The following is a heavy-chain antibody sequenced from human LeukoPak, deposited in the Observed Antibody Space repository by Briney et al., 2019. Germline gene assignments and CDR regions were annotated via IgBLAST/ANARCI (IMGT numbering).Heavy chain of an antibody. V-gene: IGHV1-18*01. D-gene: IGHD3-10*01. Sequence: ASVNVSGKASGYTFLNYDFTWVRQASGQGLEWMGWISAHNYNTKYAQRFHGRVTMTADTSTTTAYMELRSLRAEDTGVYYCGKVGEYGSGSHLFDYWGQGTLVAVSS. CDR3: GKVGEYGSGSHLFDY. CDR1: GYTFLNYD. J-gene: IGHJ4*02. CDR2: ISAHNYNT.